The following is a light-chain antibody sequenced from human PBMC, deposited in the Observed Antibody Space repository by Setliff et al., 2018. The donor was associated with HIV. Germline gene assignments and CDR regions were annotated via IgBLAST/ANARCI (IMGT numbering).Light chain of an antibody. J-gene: IGLJ1*01. V-gene: IGLV2-23*01. CDR3: CSNTGSNTYV. Sequence: QSALTQPASVSGSPGQSITISCTGTSGDVGRYNLVSWYQQQPGKPPKLMIYQASKRPSGVSNRFSGSKSGNTASLTISGLQAEDEADYYCCSNTGSNTYVFGTGTNGTVL. CDR1: SGDVGRYNL. CDR2: QAS.